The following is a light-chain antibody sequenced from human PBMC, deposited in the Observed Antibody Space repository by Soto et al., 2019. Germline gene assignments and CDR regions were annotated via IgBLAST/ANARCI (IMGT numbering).Light chain of an antibody. J-gene: IGLJ2*01. Sequence: QSALTQPASVSGSPGQSVTISCTGTTSDVGGYKYVSWYQQHPGQAPQVMIYEVNNRPSGVSDRFSGSKSGNTASLTISGLRAEDEADYYCQSYDSSLSGSRVFGGGTKLTVL. CDR2: EVN. V-gene: IGLV2-14*01. CDR3: QSYDSSLSGSRV. CDR1: TSDVGGYKY.